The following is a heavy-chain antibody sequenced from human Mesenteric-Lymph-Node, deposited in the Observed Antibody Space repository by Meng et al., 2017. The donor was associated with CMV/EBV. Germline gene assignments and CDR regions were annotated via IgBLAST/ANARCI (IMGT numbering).Heavy chain of an antibody. CDR3: AKDGSGSYPNWFDP. J-gene: IGHJ5*02. CDR1: GFTFSSYA. Sequence: GESLKISCAASGFTFSSYAMSWVRQAPGKGLEWVSGISGSGGSTYYADSVKGRFTISRDNFKNTLYLQMNSLRAEDTAVYYCAKDGSGSYPNWFDPWGQGTLVTVSS. V-gene: IGHV3-23*01. CDR2: ISGSGGST. D-gene: IGHD1-26*01.